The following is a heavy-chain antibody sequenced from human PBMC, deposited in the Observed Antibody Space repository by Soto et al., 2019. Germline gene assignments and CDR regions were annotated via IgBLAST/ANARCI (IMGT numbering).Heavy chain of an antibody. CDR1: GFTFSSYW. D-gene: IGHD5-12*01. J-gene: IGHJ4*02. CDR2: IKQDGSEK. CDR3: ARAVGYGSSVKYYFYY. Sequence: GGSLRLSCAASGFTFSSYWMSWVRQAPGKGLEWVANIKQDGSEKYYVDSVKGRFTISRDNAKNSLYLQMNSLRAEDTAVYYCARAVGYGSSVKYYFYYWGQGTLVTVSS. V-gene: IGHV3-7*01.